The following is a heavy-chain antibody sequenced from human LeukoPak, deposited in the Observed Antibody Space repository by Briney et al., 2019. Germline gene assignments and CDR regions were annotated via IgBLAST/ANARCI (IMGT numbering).Heavy chain of an antibody. J-gene: IGHJ4*02. CDR3: ARGYLHYYYDSSGYYNY. Sequence: SETLSLTCAVYGGSFSGYYWSWIRQPPGKGLEWIGEINRSGSTNYNPSLKSRVTISVDTSKNQFSLKLSSVTAADTAVYYCARGYLHYYYDSSGYYNYWGQGTLVTVSS. CDR2: INRSGST. CDR1: GGSFSGYY. D-gene: IGHD3-22*01. V-gene: IGHV4-34*01.